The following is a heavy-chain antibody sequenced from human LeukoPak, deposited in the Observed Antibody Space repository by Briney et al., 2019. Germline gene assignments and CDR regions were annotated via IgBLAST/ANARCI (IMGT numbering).Heavy chain of an antibody. V-gene: IGHV4-59*08. D-gene: IGHD3-16*02. CDR2: IYYSGST. J-gene: IGHJ4*02. Sequence: SETLSLTCTVSGGSISSYYWSWIRQPPGKGLEWIGYIYYSGSTNYNPSLKSRVTISVDTSKNQFSLKLSSVTAADTAVYYCARHYVWGSYPYYFDYWGQGTLVTVSS. CDR1: GGSISSYY. CDR3: ARHYVWGSYPYYFDY.